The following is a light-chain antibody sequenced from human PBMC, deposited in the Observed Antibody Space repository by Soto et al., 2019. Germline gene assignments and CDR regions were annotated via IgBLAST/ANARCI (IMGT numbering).Light chain of an antibody. CDR3: QQSYRTPLT. V-gene: IGKV1-39*01. CDR1: QSINNC. CDR2: AAS. J-gene: IGKJ4*02. Sequence: DIQMTQSPSSLSASVGDRVTITCRASQSINNCLSWYQQKPGKAPKLLIYAASSLQSGVPSRFSGGGSGTDFTLTISSRQAEDFATYYCQQSYRTPLTVGGGTRVQIK.